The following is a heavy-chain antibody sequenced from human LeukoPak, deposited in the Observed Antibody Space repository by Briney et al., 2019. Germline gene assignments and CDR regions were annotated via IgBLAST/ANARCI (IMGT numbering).Heavy chain of an antibody. J-gene: IGHJ4*02. D-gene: IGHD6-13*01. V-gene: IGHV4-39*07. CDR1: GGSISSSSYY. CDR2: IYYSGST. Sequence: SETLSLICTVSGGSISSSSYYWGLIRQPPGKGLEWIGSIYYSGSTYYNPSLKSRVTISVDTSKNQFSLKLSSVTAADTAVYYCARDRWSSWYDYWGQGTLVTVSS. CDR3: ARDRWSSWYDY.